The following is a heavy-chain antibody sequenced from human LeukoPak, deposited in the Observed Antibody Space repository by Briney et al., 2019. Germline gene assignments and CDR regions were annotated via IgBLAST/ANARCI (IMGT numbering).Heavy chain of an antibody. CDR3: ASGETLI. Sequence: ASVKVSCKASGYTLTGYYMHWVRRAPGQGLEWMGRINPNSGGTNYAQKFQGRVTMTRDTSSSTGYMELRRLRSDDTAVYYCASGETLIWGQGTKVTVSS. V-gene: IGHV1-2*06. CDR1: GYTLTGYY. J-gene: IGHJ3*02. CDR2: INPNSGGT.